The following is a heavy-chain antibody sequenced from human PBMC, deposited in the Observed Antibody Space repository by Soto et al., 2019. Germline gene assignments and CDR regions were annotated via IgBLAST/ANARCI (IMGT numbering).Heavy chain of an antibody. CDR3: ARLELTKLDNWFDP. V-gene: IGHV1-18*01. CDR1: GGTFSSYG. Sequence: ASVKVSCKASGGTFSSYGISWVRQAPGQGLEWMGWVSAYNGNTNYAQKLQGRVTMTTDTSTSTAYMELRSLRSDDTAVYYCARLELTKLDNWFDPWGQGTLVTVSS. J-gene: IGHJ5*02. CDR2: VSAYNGNT. D-gene: IGHD1-7*01.